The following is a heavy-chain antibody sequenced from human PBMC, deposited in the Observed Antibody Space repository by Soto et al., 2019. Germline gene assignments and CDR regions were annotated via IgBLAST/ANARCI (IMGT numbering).Heavy chain of an antibody. V-gene: IGHV4-59*01. Sequence: QVQLQESGPGLVKPSETLSLTCTVSGGSISSYYWSWIRQPPGKGLEWIGYIYYSGSTNYNPSLKSRVTISVDTSKNQFSLKLSSVTAADTAVYYCARETASTYYYYGMDVWGQGTLVTVSS. D-gene: IGHD2-2*01. CDR1: GGSISSYY. CDR2: IYYSGST. CDR3: ARETASTYYYYGMDV. J-gene: IGHJ6*02.